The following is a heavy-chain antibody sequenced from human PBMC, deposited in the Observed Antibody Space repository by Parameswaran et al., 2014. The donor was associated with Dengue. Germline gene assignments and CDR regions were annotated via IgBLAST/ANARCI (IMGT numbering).Heavy chain of an antibody. CDR3: ARDSYTRSTFRIHYYYGMDV. J-gene: IGHJ6*02. Sequence: GSLRLSCAASGFTFSSYEMNWVRQAPGKGLEWVSYISSSGSTIYYADSVKGRFTISRDNAKNSLYLQMNSLRAEDTAVYYCARDSYTRSTFRIHYYYGMDVWGQGTTVTVSS. CDR1: GFTFSSYE. CDR2: ISSSGSTI. D-gene: IGHD2-2*01. V-gene: IGHV3-48*03.